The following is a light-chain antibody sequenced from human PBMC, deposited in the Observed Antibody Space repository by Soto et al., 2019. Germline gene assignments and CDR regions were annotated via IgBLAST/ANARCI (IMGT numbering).Light chain of an antibody. CDR1: QTIDSW. CDR3: QQYHIYSGT. J-gene: IGKJ1*01. V-gene: IGKV1-5*03. CDR2: KAS. Sequence: DIQMTQSPSTLSASVGDRVTITCRASQTIDSWLAWYQQRPGKPPNLLIYKASTLASGVPSRFSGSGSGAEFTLTIHSLQPDDFATYYCQQYHIYSGTFGQGTKVDLK.